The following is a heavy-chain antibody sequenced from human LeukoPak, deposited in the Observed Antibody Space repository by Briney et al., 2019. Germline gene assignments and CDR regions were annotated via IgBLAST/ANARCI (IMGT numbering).Heavy chain of an antibody. CDR2: ISSSGSTI. Sequence: GGSLRLSCAASGFTFSDYYMSWIRQAPGKGLEWVSYISSSGSTIYYADSVKGRFTISRDNAKNSLYLQMNSLRSEDTAVYYCARGSPTEFRFLVAAWIFDYWGQGTLVTVSS. V-gene: IGHV3-11*01. CDR1: GFTFSDYY. J-gene: IGHJ4*02. D-gene: IGHD2-15*01. CDR3: ARGSPTEFRFLVAAWIFDY.